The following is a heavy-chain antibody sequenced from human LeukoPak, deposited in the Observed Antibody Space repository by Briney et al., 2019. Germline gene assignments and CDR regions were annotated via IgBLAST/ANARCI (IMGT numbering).Heavy chain of an antibody. CDR2: IYITESA. V-gene: IGHV4-61*02. CDR3: ARSRERICTNPPCYVDLQAT. CDR1: GGSISSGSYY. J-gene: IGHJ4*02. D-gene: IGHD2-8*01. Sequence: SETLSLTCTVSGGSISSGSYYWTWIRQPAGKGLEWIGRIYITESANYNSSLESRVTILVDTSKNQSSLKLSSVTAADTAIYYCARSRERICTNPPCYVDLQATWGQGALVTVSP.